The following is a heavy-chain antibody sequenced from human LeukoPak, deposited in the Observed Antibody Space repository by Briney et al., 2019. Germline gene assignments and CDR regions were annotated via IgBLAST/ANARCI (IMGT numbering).Heavy chain of an antibody. CDR3: ARGIAAAGYVRGRLLLFDP. J-gene: IGHJ5*02. D-gene: IGHD6-13*01. V-gene: IGHV4-34*01. CDR1: GGSFSGYY. Sequence: SETLSLTCAVYGGSFSGYYWSWICQPPGKGLEWIGEINHSGSTNYNPSLKSRVTISVDTSKNQFSLKLSSVTAADTAVYYCARGIAAAGYVRGRLLLFDPWGQGTLVTVSS. CDR2: INHSGST.